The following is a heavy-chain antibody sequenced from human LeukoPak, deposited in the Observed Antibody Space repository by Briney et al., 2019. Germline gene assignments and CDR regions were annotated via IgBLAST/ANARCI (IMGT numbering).Heavy chain of an antibody. CDR3: ARGRFGDYCLDV. V-gene: IGHV4-4*07. CDR1: GGSFGNYY. J-gene: IGHJ6*03. Sequence: SETLSLTCTVSGGSFGNYYWSWIRQPAGEGLEWIGHIYTSESTGYNPSRKSRVTMSVDTSKKQFSLYLSSVTAADTAVYYCARGRFGDYCLDVWGKGTTVTVSS. D-gene: IGHD3-10*01. CDR2: IYTSEST.